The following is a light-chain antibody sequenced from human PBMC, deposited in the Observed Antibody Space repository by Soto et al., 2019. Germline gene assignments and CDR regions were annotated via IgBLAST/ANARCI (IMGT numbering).Light chain of an antibody. V-gene: IGKV1-27*01. CDR1: QCISSF. CDR2: GAS. CDR3: QKYSSVIT. Sequence: DIQMTQSPSSLSASVGDRVTITCRASQCISSFVAWYQQKPGKVPRLLISGASTLQSGVPSRFSGSGSGTDFTLTITSLQPEDVATYYCQKYSSVITFGQGTRLEIK. J-gene: IGKJ5*01.